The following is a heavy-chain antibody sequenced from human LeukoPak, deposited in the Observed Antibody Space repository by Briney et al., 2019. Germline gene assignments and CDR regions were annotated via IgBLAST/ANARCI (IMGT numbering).Heavy chain of an antibody. J-gene: IGHJ4*02. V-gene: IGHV1-2*03. CDR1: GYTFTSYD. Sequence: LAASVKVSCKASGYTFTSYDINWVRQATGQGLEWMGWINPNSGGTNYAQKFQGRVTMTRDTSISTAYMELSRLRSDDTAVYYCARGAPHSYDLEYWGQGTLVTVSS. CDR2: INPNSGGT. D-gene: IGHD5-18*01. CDR3: ARGAPHSYDLEY.